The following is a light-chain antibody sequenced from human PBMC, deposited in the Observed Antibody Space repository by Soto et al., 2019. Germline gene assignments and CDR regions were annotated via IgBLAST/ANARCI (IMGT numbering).Light chain of an antibody. Sequence: DIQMTQSPSSLSASVGDRVTITCRASQSIRSHLNWYQQRPGTAPKFLIYAASSLQSGVPSRFSGSGSGTDFTLTISSLQPEDFATYYCQQSYNNPPITFGQGTRLEIK. CDR1: QSIRSH. J-gene: IGKJ5*01. CDR2: AAS. V-gene: IGKV1-39*01. CDR3: QQSYNNPPIT.